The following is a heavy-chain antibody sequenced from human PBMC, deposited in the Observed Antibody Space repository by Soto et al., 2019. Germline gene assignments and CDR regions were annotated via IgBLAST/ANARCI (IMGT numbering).Heavy chain of an antibody. J-gene: IGHJ4*02. CDR1: GGSLSGSSW. CDR3: ARDPGRAVALD. D-gene: IGHD6-19*01. CDR2: IYHSGST. Sequence: PSETLSLTCAVSGGSLSGSSWWSWIRQSPGKGLEWFGEIYHSGSTNYNPSLKSRVSISVATSKNQFSLEINSVTASVMAIYDCARDPGRAVALDWGEGTLVTVSS. V-gene: IGHV4-4*02.